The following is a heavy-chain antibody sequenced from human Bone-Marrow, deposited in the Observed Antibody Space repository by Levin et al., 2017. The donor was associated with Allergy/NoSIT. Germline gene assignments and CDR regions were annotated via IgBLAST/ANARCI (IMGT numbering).Heavy chain of an antibody. CDR1: DGSMNRSPYY. CDR2: IHYSGNT. V-gene: IGHV4-39*01. CDR3: AKHMGDPLPGRYFFDS. Sequence: SETLSLTCNVSDGSMNRSPYYWGWLRQPPGKGLEWIASIHYSGNTYNNPSLKSRVSISMDTSKSQFSLKLTSVTAADTALYYCAKHMGDPLPGRYFFDSWGQGILVTVSS. J-gene: IGHJ4*02. D-gene: IGHD3-16*01.